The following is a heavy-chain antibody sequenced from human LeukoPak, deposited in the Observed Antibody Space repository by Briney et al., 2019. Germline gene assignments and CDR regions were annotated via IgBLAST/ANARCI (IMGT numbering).Heavy chain of an antibody. CDR3: AKGEQLVDDAFDI. CDR1: GFTFDDYA. CDR2: ISWNSGSI. J-gene: IGHJ3*02. Sequence: PGGSLRLSCAASGFTFDDYAMHWVRQAPGKGLEWVSGISWNSGSIGYADSVKGRFTISRDNAKNSLYLQMNSLRAEDTALYYCAKGEQLVDDAFDIWGQGTMATVSS. D-gene: IGHD6-13*01. V-gene: IGHV3-9*01.